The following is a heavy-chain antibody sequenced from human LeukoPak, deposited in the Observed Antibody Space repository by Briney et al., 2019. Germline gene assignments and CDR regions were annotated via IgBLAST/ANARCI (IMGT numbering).Heavy chain of an antibody. D-gene: IGHD6-13*01. J-gene: IGHJ5*02. Sequence: GGSLRLSCAASGFTVSSNYMSWVRQAPGKGLEWVSVIYSGGSTYYADSVKGRFTISRDNSKNTLYLQMNSLRAEDTAVYYCAREAAAVPNWFDPWGQGTLVTVSS. CDR2: IYSGGST. CDR3: AREAAAVPNWFDP. CDR1: GFTVSSNY. V-gene: IGHV3-53*01.